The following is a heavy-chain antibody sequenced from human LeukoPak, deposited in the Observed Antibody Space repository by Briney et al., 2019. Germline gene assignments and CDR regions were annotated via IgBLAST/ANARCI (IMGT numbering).Heavy chain of an antibody. D-gene: IGHD2-2*01. V-gene: IGHV1-2*06. Sequence: ASVKVSCKASGYTFTGYHMHRVRQAPGQGLEWMGRINPNSGDTNYAQKFQGRVTMTRDTSISTAYVELSRLRSDDTAVYYCARDYCSSTSCLFDYWGQGTLVTVSS. CDR2: INPNSGDT. CDR1: GYTFTGYH. J-gene: IGHJ4*02. CDR3: ARDYCSSTSCLFDY.